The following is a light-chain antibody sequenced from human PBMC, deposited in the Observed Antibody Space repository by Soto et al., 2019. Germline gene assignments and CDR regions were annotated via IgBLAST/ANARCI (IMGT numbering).Light chain of an antibody. CDR3: QQYNNWPPWT. V-gene: IGKV1-5*03. CDR2: KAT. Sequence: DIQMTQSPSTLSASIGDRVTITCRASQRIDTWLAWYQQKPGTAPKLLIYKATILQSGVPSRFSGSGSGTEFTLAISSLQPDDFATYYCQQYNNWPPWTFGQGTKVDIK. CDR1: QRIDTW. J-gene: IGKJ1*01.